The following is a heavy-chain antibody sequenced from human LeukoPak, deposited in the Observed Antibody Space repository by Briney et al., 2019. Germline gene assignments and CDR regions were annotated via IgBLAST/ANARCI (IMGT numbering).Heavy chain of an antibody. CDR3: AKDGYSYGSNYLDY. J-gene: IGHJ4*02. CDR2: ISGSGGST. Sequence: GGSLRLSCAASGFTFSSYEMNWVRQAPGKGLEWVSGISGSGGSTYYADSVKGRFTISRDNSKNTLYLQMNSLRAEDTAVYYCAKDGYSYGSNYLDYWGQGTLVTVSS. D-gene: IGHD5-18*01. CDR1: GFTFSSYE. V-gene: IGHV3-23*01.